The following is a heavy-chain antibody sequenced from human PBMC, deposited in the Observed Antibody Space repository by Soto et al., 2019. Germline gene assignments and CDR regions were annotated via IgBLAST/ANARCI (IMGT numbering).Heavy chain of an antibody. J-gene: IGHJ6*02. CDR2: IYYSGST. Sequence: QVQLQESGPGLVKPSQTLSLTCTVSGGSISSGDYYWSWIRQPPGKGLEWIGYIYYSGSTYYNPSLKSRVTISVDTSKNQFSLKLSSVTAADTAVYYCARDHYDILTGSHSRNYYYYGMDVWGQGTTVTVSS. CDR1: GGSISSGDYY. CDR3: ARDHYDILTGSHSRNYYYYGMDV. D-gene: IGHD3-9*01. V-gene: IGHV4-30-4*01.